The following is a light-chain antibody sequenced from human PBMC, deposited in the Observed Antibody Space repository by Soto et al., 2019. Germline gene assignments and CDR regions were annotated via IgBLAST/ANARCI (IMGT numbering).Light chain of an antibody. CDR3: QQHGSSPIT. Sequence: EFVLTQSPGTLSLSPGERATLSCRASQTVRNNYLAWYQQKPGQAPRLLIYDASSRATGIPDRFSGGGSGTEFSLTISSLQSEDFAVYYCQQHGSSPITFGQGTRLEIK. CDR1: QTVRNNY. J-gene: IGKJ5*01. CDR2: DAS. V-gene: IGKV3-20*01.